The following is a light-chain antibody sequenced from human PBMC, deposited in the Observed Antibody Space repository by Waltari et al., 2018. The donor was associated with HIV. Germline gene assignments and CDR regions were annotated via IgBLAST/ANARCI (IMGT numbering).Light chain of an antibody. J-gene: IGLJ2*01. V-gene: IGLV1-40*01. CDR2: DTN. Sequence: QSVLTQPPSVSGAPGQRVTIACTGTRSNIGAGFDVHWYQQIPGNSPKRLIYDTNVRPSGVPDRFSGSKSGTSASLAITGLQSEDEADYYCQSYDMSQSGSLVFGGGTKLTVL. CDR3: QSYDMSQSGSLV. CDR1: RSNIGAGFD.